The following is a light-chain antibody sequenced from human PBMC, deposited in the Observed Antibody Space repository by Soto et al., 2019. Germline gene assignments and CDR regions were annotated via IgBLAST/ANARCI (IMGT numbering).Light chain of an antibody. CDR1: QSINTW. Sequence: DIQMTQSPSTLSASVGDIVIITCRASQSINTWLAWYQQKPGKAPKLLIYKASSLESGVPSRFSGSGSGTEFTLTISSLQPDDVATYYCQQYNTFATFGPGTKVDIK. J-gene: IGKJ2*01. CDR2: KAS. CDR3: QQYNTFAT. V-gene: IGKV1-5*03.